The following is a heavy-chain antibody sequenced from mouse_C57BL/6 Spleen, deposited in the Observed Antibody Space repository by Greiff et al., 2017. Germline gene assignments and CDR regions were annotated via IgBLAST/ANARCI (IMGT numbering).Heavy chain of an antibody. D-gene: IGHD4-1*02. CDR3: TRPANWDGGTWFAY. J-gene: IGHJ3*01. V-gene: IGHV1-5*01. CDR2: IYPGNSDT. Sequence: EVQLQQSGTVLARPGASVKMSCKTSGYTFTSYWMHWVKQRPGQGLEWIGAIYPGNSDTSYNQKFKGKAKLTAVTSASTAYMELSSLTNEDSAVYYCTRPANWDGGTWFAYWGQGTLVTVSA. CDR1: GYTFTSYW.